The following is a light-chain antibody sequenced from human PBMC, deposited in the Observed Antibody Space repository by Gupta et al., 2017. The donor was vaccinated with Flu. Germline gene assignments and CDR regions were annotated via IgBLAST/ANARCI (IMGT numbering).Light chain of an antibody. J-gene: IGKJ4*01. Sequence: DIQMTQSPSSLSASVGDRVNITCRASQGIRNALGWYQQKPGKAPKRLIYAASSLQSGVPSRFRGSGSRTEFTLTISSLQPEDVATYYCLHHNSYPLTFGGGTKVEIK. CDR1: QGIRNA. CDR2: AAS. CDR3: LHHNSYPLT. V-gene: IGKV1-17*01.